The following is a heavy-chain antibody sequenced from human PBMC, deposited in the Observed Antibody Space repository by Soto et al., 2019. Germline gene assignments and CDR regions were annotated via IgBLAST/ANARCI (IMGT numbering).Heavy chain of an antibody. D-gene: IGHD2-15*01. V-gene: IGHV3-30*02. Sequence: GGSLRLSCAASGFTFSSYGMHWVRQAPGKGLEWLAFIWFDGSNKYYADSVKGRFTIARDNSKNTLYLQMNSLRVEDTAVYYCAKGQYCSGGSCYFNPSDYWGQGS. CDR3: AKGQYCSGGSCYFNPSDY. CDR2: IWFDGSNK. J-gene: IGHJ4*02. CDR1: GFTFSSYG.